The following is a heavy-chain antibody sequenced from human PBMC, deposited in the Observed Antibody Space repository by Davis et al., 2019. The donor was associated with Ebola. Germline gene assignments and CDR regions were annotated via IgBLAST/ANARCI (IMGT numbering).Heavy chain of an antibody. CDR3: ARDIERRYFDF. Sequence: PGGSLRLSCAASGFTFSTYGMHWVRQAPGKGLEWVAYIQYDAYYEDSVKGRFTFSRDNFKNTLYLQMNSLRAEDTAVYYCARDIERRYFDFWGRGTLVTVSS. CDR2: IQYDA. V-gene: IGHV3-30*02. CDR1: GFTFSTYG. D-gene: IGHD2-15*01. J-gene: IGHJ2*01.